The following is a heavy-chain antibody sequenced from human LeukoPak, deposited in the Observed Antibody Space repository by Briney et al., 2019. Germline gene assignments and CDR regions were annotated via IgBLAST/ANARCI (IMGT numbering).Heavy chain of an antibody. CDR2: IRSKAYGGTT. V-gene: IGHV3-49*03. Sequence: PGGSLRLSCTASGFTFGDYAMSWFRQAPGKGLEWVGFIRSKAYGGTTEYAASVKGRFTISRDDSKSIAYLQMNSLKTEDTAVYYCTSPTIGGYSSGYYPYYFVYWGQGTLVTVSS. J-gene: IGHJ4*02. CDR1: GFTFGDYA. CDR3: TSPTIGGYSSGYYPYYFVY. D-gene: IGHD3-22*01.